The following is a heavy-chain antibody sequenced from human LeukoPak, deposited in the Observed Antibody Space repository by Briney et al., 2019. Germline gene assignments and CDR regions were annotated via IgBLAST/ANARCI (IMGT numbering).Heavy chain of an antibody. J-gene: IGHJ6*03. CDR3: AKESRGSGSFYYYYYMDV. Sequence: GGSLRLSCAASGFTFSSYGVSWVRQAPGKGLEWVSAISGSGGSTYYADSVKGRFTISRDNSKNTLYLQMNSLRAEGTAVYYCAKESRGSGSFYYYYYMDVWGKGTTVTISS. V-gene: IGHV3-23*01. CDR2: ISGSGGST. D-gene: IGHD3-10*01. CDR1: GFTFSSYG.